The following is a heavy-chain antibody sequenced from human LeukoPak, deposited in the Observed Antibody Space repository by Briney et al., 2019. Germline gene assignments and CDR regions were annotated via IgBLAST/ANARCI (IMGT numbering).Heavy chain of an antibody. CDR2: ISSYKGNT. CDR1: GYTFTSYA. Sequence: GASVKVSCKASGYTFTSYAITGVRQAPGQGLEWMGWISSYKGNTNYAQKLQGRVTMTTETSTSTAYMELRSLRSDDTAVYYCARVTLSEIVVFDIWGQGTMVTVSS. V-gene: IGHV1-18*01. CDR3: ARVTLSEIVVFDI. D-gene: IGHD2-15*01. J-gene: IGHJ3*02.